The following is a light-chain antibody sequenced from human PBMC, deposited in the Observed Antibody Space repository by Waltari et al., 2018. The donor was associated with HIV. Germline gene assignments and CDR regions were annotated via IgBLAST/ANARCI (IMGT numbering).Light chain of an antibody. Sequence: QSVLTQPPSASGTPGQRVTIACSGSNSNIGSNTANWYKQVPGTAPKLLIYNNNERPSGVPDRFSGSKSGSSASLAISGLQSEDDGDYYCAAWDGSLLGGLFGGGTKLTVL. CDR2: NNN. J-gene: IGLJ2*01. CDR3: AAWDGSLLGGL. V-gene: IGLV1-44*01. CDR1: NSNIGSNT.